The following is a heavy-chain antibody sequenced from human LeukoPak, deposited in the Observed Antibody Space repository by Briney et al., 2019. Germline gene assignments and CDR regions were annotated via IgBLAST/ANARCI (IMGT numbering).Heavy chain of an antibody. J-gene: IGHJ6*03. CDR2: IYYSGST. V-gene: IGHV4-59*01. CDR1: GGSISSYY. CDR3: ARVEYGYYYYMEV. Sequence: KPSETLSLTCTVSGGSISSYYWSWIRQPPGKGLEGIGYIYYSGSTNYNPSLKGRVTISVDTSKNQFSLKLSSVTAADTAVHYCARVEYGYYYYMEVWGKGTTVTVSS. D-gene: IGHD2/OR15-2a*01.